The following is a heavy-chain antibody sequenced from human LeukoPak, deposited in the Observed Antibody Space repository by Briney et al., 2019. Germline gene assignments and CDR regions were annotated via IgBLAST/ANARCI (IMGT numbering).Heavy chain of an antibody. J-gene: IGHJ4*02. CDR1: GGSISSYY. D-gene: IGHD3-22*01. CDR3: ARDGPQYRHVIYYDSSGSPL. CDR2: ISYSGST. V-gene: IGHV4-59*01. Sequence: WETLTLTCTVSGGSISSYYWSWIRQPPGKGLEWIGYISYSGSTNYNPSLKSRVTISVDTSKNQFSLKLSSVTAADTAVYYCARDGPQYRHVIYYDSSGSPLWGQGTLVTVSS.